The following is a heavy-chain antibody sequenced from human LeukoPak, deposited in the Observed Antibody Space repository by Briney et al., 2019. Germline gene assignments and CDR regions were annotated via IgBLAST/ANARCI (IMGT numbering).Heavy chain of an antibody. CDR1: GGSISSYH. CDR2: IYYSGST. V-gene: IGHV4-59*01. CDR3: ARDLSAPYYYYYMDV. J-gene: IGHJ6*03. Sequence: PSETLSLTCTVSGGSISSYHWSWIRQPPGKGLEWLGYIYYSGSTNYNPSLKSRVTISVDTSKNQFSLKVSSVTAADTAVYYCARDLSAPYYYYYMDVWGKGTTVTVSS.